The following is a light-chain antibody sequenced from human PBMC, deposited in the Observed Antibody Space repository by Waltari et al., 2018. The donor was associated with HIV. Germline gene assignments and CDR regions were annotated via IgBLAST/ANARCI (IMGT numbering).Light chain of an antibody. CDR1: SSDVGDYNY. V-gene: IGLV2-8*01. Sequence: QSALTQPPSASGSPGQSVTISCTGTSSDVGDYNYVSGYQQHPGKAPKLMIYEVSKRPSGVPARFSGSKSGNTASLTVSGLQAEDEAEYYCWSYAGSNNPVIFGGGTKLTVL. J-gene: IGLJ2*01. CDR2: EVS. CDR3: WSYAGSNNPVI.